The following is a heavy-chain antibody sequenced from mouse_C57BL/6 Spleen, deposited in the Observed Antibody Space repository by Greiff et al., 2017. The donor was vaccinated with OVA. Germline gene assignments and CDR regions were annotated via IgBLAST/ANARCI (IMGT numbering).Heavy chain of an antibody. V-gene: IGHV1-15*01. D-gene: IGHD2-3*01. CDR2: IDPETGGT. CDR3: ISYDGYYLYAMDY. J-gene: IGHJ4*01. Sequence: QVQLQQSGAELVRPGASVTLSCKASGYKFTDYEMHWVKQTPVHGLEWIGAIDPETGGTAYHQKFKGKAILTADKSSSTAYMGLRSLTSEDSAVYYCISYDGYYLYAMDYWGQGTSVTVSS. CDR1: GYKFTDYE.